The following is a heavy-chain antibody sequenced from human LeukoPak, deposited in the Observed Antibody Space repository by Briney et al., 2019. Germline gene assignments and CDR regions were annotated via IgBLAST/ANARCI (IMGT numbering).Heavy chain of an antibody. J-gene: IGHJ4*02. CDR3: ARAGDYYDSSGYYSSYYFDY. Sequence: PSETLSLTCTVCGGSISSYYWSCIQQPPGKGLEWIGYIYYSGSTNYNPSLKSRVTISVDTSKNQFSLKLSSVTAADTAVYYCARAGDYYDSSGYYSSYYFDYWGQGTLVTVSS. V-gene: IGHV4-59*01. CDR1: GGSISSYY. D-gene: IGHD3-22*01. CDR2: IYYSGST.